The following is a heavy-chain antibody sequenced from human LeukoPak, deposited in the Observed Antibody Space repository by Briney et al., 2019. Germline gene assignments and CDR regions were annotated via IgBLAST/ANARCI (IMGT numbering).Heavy chain of an antibody. CDR2: VYYTGST. Sequence: PSETLSLTCTVSGCSISSYYWSWVRQPPGKGLEWIGFVYYTGSTNYSASLKSRVTISVEASKNQLSLKLSPVNAADTAGYYCGSRVDISDFFDYWGQGSLVSDS. D-gene: IGHD2-2*01. CDR3: GSRVDISDFFDY. CDR1: GCSISSYY. J-gene: IGHJ4*02. V-gene: IGHV4-59*01.